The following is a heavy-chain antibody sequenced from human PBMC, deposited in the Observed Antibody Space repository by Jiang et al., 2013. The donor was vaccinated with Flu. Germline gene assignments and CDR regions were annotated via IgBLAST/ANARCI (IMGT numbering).Heavy chain of an antibody. Sequence: GLVKPSQTLSLTCAVSGVSINRGSYSWNWIRQPPGKGLEWIGYIFHTGNTYYNPSLKSRVTISVDNSKNQFSVTLTSVTAADTAVYYCASQYYDILTGYYGAFDYWGQGTLVTVSS. J-gene: IGHJ4*02. CDR3: ASQYYDILTGYYGAFDY. CDR2: IFHTGNT. CDR1: GVSINRGSYS. V-gene: IGHV4-30-2*02. D-gene: IGHD3-9*01.